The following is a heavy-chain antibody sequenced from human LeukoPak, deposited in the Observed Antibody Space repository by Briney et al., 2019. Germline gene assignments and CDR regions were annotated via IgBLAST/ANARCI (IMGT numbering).Heavy chain of an antibody. CDR3: TRSRSIDYGDYGWFVY. CDR1: GGSISSGNYY. J-gene: IGHJ4*02. Sequence: PSQTLSLTCTVSGGSISSGNYYWSWIRQPPGKGLEWLGYIYYSGSSNYNPSLKSRVTISADTSKNQFSLKLSSVTAADTAVYFCTRSRSIDYGDYGWFVYWGQGTLVTVS. V-gene: IGHV4-61*01. D-gene: IGHD4-17*01. CDR2: IYYSGSS.